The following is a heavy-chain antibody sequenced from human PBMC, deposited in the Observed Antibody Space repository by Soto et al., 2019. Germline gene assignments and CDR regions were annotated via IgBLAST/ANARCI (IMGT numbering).Heavy chain of an antibody. CDR3: ARAGSPFDSDSSGYWGFDH. Sequence: GGSLRLSCVASGFAVSNNYMNWVRQSPGKGLEWVSVVYSGGTTYYADSVRGRFTVSRDDSKNTLFLQMSSLRAEDTAVYYCARAGSPFDSDSSGYWGFDHWGQGTLVTVSS. V-gene: IGHV3-53*01. CDR1: GFAVSNNY. CDR2: VYSGGTT. D-gene: IGHD3-22*01. J-gene: IGHJ4*02.